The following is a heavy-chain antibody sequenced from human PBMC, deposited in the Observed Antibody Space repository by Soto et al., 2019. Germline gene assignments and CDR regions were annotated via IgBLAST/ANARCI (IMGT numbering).Heavy chain of an antibody. J-gene: IGHJ3*02. Sequence: SETLSLTCTVSGGSISSYYWSWIRQPPGKGLEWIGYIYYSGSTNYNPSLKSRVTISVDTSKNQFSLKLSSVTAADTAVYYCARLFAGDCSGGSCPDDAFDIWGQGTMVTVSS. CDR3: ARLFAGDCSGGSCPDDAFDI. V-gene: IGHV4-59*08. CDR2: IYYSGST. CDR1: GGSISSYY. D-gene: IGHD2-15*01.